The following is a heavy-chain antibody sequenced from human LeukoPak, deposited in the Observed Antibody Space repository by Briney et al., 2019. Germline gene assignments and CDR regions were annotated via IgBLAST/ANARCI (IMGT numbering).Heavy chain of an antibody. CDR1: GFTFSIYS. Sequence: PGGSLRLSCAPCGFTFSIYSMNWVRQAPGKGLEWVSSISSSSSYIYYADSVKGRFTICRDNAKISLELQMNNLRGQDTAVYYCANRRRITIFGVVIIGAFDIWGQGTMVTVSS. V-gene: IGHV3-21*04. CDR3: ANRRRITIFGVVIIGAFDI. CDR2: ISSSSSYI. J-gene: IGHJ3*02. D-gene: IGHD3-3*01.